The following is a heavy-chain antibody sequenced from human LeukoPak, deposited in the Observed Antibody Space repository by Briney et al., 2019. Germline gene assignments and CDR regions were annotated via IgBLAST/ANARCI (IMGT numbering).Heavy chain of an antibody. CDR1: GGTFSSYA. CDR3: ARVDDRNWFDP. V-gene: IGHV1-69*04. D-gene: IGHD3-16*01. Sequence: GAPVKVSCKASGGTFSSYAISWVRQAPGQGLEWMGRIIPILGIANYAQKFQGRVTITADKSTSTAYMELSSLRAEDTAVYYCARVDDRNWFDPWGQGTLVTVSS. J-gene: IGHJ5*02. CDR2: IIPILGIA.